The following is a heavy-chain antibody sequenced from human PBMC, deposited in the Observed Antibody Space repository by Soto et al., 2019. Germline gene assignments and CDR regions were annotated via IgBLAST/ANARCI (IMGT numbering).Heavy chain of an antibody. CDR3: ARGVGSGSYYNQYNWFDP. J-gene: IGHJ5*02. CDR1: GYTFTNYG. D-gene: IGHD3-10*01. Sequence: QVQLVQSGGDVKKPGASVKVSCKASGYTFTNYGISWVRQAPGQGLEWMGWINVYNGNTKYARKVQGRVTMTTDTSTSTAYMALRSLRSDDTAVYYCARGVGSGSYYNQYNWFDPWGKGTLVTVSS. V-gene: IGHV1-18*01. CDR2: INVYNGNT.